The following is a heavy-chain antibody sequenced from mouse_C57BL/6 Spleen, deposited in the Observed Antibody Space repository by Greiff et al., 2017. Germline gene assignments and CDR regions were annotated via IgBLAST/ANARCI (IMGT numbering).Heavy chain of an antibody. D-gene: IGHD1-1*01. CDR1: GYTFTSYD. V-gene: IGHV1-85*01. CDR3: ASSYYGGSYPYWYMDV. Sequence: QVQLQQSGPELVKPGASVKLSCKASGYTFTSYDINWVKQRPGQGLEWIGWIYPRDGSTKYNEKFKGKATLTVDTSSSTAYMELHSLTSEDSAVYLGASSYYGGSYPYWYMDVWGTGTSVTVSA. J-gene: IGHJ1*03. CDR2: IYPRDGST.